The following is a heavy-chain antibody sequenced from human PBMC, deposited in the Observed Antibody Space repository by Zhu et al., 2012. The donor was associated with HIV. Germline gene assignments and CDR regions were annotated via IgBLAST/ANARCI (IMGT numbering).Heavy chain of an antibody. D-gene: IGHD2-21*02. J-gene: IGHJ3*02. CDR2: ISGSGGKT. CDR3: AKALHLVVESALPRDAFDI. V-gene: IGHV3-23*01. CDR1: GFTFSTYS. Sequence: EVRLLESGGDLVQPGGSLRLSCAASGFTFSTYSMSWVRQAPGKGLEWVSIISGSGGKTDYADSVEGRFTISRDNSNNILYLQMNDLRAEDTALYYCAKALHLVVESALPRDAFDIWGQGT.